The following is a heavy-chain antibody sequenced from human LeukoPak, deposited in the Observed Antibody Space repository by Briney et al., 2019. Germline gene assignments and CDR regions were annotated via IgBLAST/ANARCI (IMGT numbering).Heavy chain of an antibody. CDR1: GGTFSSYA. J-gene: IGHJ4*02. CDR2: IIPIFGTA. Sequence: SVKVTCKASGGTFSSYAISWVRQAPGQGLEWMGRIIPIFGTANYAQKFQGRVTITTDESTSTAYMELSSLRSEDTAVYYCARSHYGDPIYDYWGQGTLVTVSS. D-gene: IGHD4-17*01. V-gene: IGHV1-69*05. CDR3: ARSHYGDPIYDY.